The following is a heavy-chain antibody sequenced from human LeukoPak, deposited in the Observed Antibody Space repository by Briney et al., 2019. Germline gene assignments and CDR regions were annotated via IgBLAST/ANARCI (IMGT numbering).Heavy chain of an antibody. J-gene: IGHJ5*02. Sequence: SETLSLTCAVYGGSFSGYYWSWIRQPPGKGLEWIGEINHSGSTNYNPSLKSRVTISVDTSKNQFSLKLSSVTAADTAVYYCARGGELRYSWFDPWGQGTLVTVSS. CDR3: ARGGELRYSWFDP. D-gene: IGHD1-26*01. CDR1: GGSFSGYY. CDR2: INHSGST. V-gene: IGHV4-34*01.